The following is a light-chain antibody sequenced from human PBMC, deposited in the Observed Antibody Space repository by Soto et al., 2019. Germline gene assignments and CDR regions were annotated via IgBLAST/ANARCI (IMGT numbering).Light chain of an antibody. CDR1: QNIRSR. CDR2: DAS. CDR3: QQYNSYST. J-gene: IGKJ1*01. Sequence: DFQMTQSPSTLSASVGGRVTITCRASQNIRSRLAWFQQKPGKAPKLLIYDASSLESGVPSRFSGSGSGTGFTLTISSLQPDDFATYYCQQYNSYSTFGQGTKVDIK. V-gene: IGKV1-5*01.